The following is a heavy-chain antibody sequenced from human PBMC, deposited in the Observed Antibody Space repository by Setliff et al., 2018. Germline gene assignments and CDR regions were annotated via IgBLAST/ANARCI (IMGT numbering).Heavy chain of an antibody. J-gene: IGHJ5*02. CDR3: RVGFGNWFDP. D-gene: IGHD3-10*01. CDR1: GASFSGTY. Sequence: PSETLSLTCAVYGASFSGTYCSWIRQSPGKGLEWIGEINHTGSPNWIGEINHSGSPNYNPSLKSRVTMSVDTSKNQFSLKLTSVTAADTAVYYCRVGFGNWFDPWGRGTLVTVSS. V-gene: IGHV4-34*01. CDR2: INHSGSP.